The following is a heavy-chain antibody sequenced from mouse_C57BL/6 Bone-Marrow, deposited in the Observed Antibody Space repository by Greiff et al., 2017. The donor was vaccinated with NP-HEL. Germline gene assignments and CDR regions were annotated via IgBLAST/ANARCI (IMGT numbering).Heavy chain of an antibody. CDR1: GYTFTSYW. Sequence: QVQLQQPGAELVKPGASVKLSCKASGYTFTSYWMHWVKQRPGQGLEWIGMIHPNSGSTNYTEKFKSKATLTVDKSSSTAYMQRSSLTSEDSAVYYCTRHGYSWFAYWGQGTLVTVSA. D-gene: IGHD2-3*01. CDR3: TRHGYSWFAY. J-gene: IGHJ3*01. V-gene: IGHV1-64*01. CDR2: IHPNSGST.